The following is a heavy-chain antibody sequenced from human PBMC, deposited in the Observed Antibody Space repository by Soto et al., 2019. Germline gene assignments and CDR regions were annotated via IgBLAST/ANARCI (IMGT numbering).Heavy chain of an antibody. CDR3: AKRQRLLILTYYYDY. CDR2: ISGSGGST. CDR1: GFTFSSYA. Sequence: GGSLRLSCAASGFTFSSYAMSWVRQAPGKGLEWVSAISGSGGSTYYADSVKGRFTISRDNSKNTLYLQMNSLRAEDTAVYYCAKRQRLLILTYYYDYWGQGTLVTVSS. D-gene: IGHD2-8*01. V-gene: IGHV3-23*01. J-gene: IGHJ4*02.